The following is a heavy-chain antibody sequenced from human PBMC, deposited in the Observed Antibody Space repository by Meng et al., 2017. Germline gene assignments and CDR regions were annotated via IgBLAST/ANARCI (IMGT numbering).Heavy chain of an antibody. J-gene: IGHJ5*02. CDR3: ARPPAGIVGERFDP. V-gene: IGHV1-2*06. CDR2: IKPNSGAT. D-gene: IGHD1-26*01. Sequence: QAQLVQSGAEVKKPGASVKVSCKASGYTFIGYYMHWVRQAPGQGLEWMGRIKPNSGATNYAPKFQGRVTLTSDTSISTAYMELSRLRSDDTAVYYCARPPAGIVGERFDPWGQGTLVTVSS. CDR1: GYTFIGYY.